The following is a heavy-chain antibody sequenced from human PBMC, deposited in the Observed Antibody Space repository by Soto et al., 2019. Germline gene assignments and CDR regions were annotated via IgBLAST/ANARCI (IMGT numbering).Heavy chain of an antibody. Sequence: PGGSLRLSCAASGFTFSSYGMHWVRQAPGKGLEWVSAISGSGGSTYYADSVKGRFTISRDNSKNTLYLQMNSLRAEDTAVYYCAKEDYGGFYYYYYGMDVWGQGTTVTVSS. J-gene: IGHJ6*02. CDR2: ISGSGGST. CDR1: GFTFSSYG. D-gene: IGHD3-16*01. V-gene: IGHV3-23*01. CDR3: AKEDYGGFYYYYYGMDV.